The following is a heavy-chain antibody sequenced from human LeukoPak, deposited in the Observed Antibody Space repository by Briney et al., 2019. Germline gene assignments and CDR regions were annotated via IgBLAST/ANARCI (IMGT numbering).Heavy chain of an antibody. CDR1: GFTSSNYD. Sequence: PGGSLRLSCAASGFTSSNYDMHWVRPAPGKGLEWVAVISYDGTNKYYADSVKGRFTISRDNSKSTLYLQMNSLRAEDTAVYYCAKENDFVYWGQGTLVTVSS. CDR3: AKENDFVY. J-gene: IGHJ4*02. V-gene: IGHV3-30*18. D-gene: IGHD3-3*01. CDR2: ISYDGTNK.